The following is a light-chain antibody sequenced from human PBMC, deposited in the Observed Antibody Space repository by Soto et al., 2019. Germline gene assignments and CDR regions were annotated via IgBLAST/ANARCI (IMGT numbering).Light chain of an antibody. V-gene: IGLV2-14*01. J-gene: IGLJ2*01. CDR2: EVS. CDR3: SSYTRNSTLV. Sequence: QSALTQPASVSGSPGQSITISCTGTSSDVGGYNYVSWYQQHPGKAPKLMIYEVSNRPSGVSNRFSGSKSSNTASLTISGLQAEDEADYYCSSYTRNSTLVFGGGTKLTVL. CDR1: SSDVGGYNY.